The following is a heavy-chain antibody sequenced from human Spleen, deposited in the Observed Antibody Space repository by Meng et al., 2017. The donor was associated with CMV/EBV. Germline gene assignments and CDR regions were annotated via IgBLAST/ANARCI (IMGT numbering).Heavy chain of an antibody. Sequence: GESLKISCAASGFTFSSYAMHWVRQAPGKGLEWVSSISSSSSYIYYADSVKGRFTISRDNAKNSLYLQMNRLRAEDTAVYYCARDLRSLTSIAVGFDPWGQGTLVTVSS. CDR1: GFTFSSYA. CDR2: ISSSSSYI. D-gene: IGHD6-19*01. V-gene: IGHV3-21*01. CDR3: ARDLRSLTSIAVGFDP. J-gene: IGHJ5*02.